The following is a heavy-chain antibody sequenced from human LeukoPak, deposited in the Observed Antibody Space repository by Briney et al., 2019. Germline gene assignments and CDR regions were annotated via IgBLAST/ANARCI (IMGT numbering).Heavy chain of an antibody. V-gene: IGHV3-74*01. CDR2: INSDGSTT. J-gene: IGHJ4*02. D-gene: IGHD6-19*01. CDR3: APLYSSGWYGDSN. Sequence: GGSLRLSCAASGFTFSSYWMHWARQAPGKGLVWVSCINSDGSTTNYADSVKGRFTISRDNAKNTLYLQMNSLRAEDTAVYYCAPLYSSGWYGDSNWGQGTLVTVSS. CDR1: GFTFSSYW.